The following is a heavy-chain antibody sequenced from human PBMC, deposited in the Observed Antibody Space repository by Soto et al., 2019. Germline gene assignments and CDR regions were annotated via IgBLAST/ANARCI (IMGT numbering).Heavy chain of an antibody. Sequence: QVQLVQSGAEVKKPGSSVKVSCKASGGIFSTYAISWLRQAPGQGLEWMGGIIPIFGTPNYAQRFQGRGTITADESTSTAYMKMSRLRSEDTAVYYCARDRDDYGSGNHYNRMDFWGQGTLVTVSS. CDR1: GGIFSTYA. D-gene: IGHD3-10*01. CDR2: IIPIFGTP. V-gene: IGHV1-69*01. CDR3: ARDRDDYGSGNHYNRMDF. J-gene: IGHJ4*02.